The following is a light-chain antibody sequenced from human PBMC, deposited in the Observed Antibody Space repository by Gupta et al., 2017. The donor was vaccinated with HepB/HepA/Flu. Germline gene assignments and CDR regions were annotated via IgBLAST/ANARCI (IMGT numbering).Light chain of an antibody. CDR2: EAS. V-gene: IGKV3-11*01. J-gene: IGKJ5*01. CDR1: QNVGNS. CDR3: QQINK. Sequence: EIVLTQSPATLSLSPGERATLSCRASQNVGNSLAWYQQKPGQAPRLLIYEASNRATDIKDRFSGSGSGTDFTRTCSSIEPDDFAGDDGQQINKFGQGTRMEIK.